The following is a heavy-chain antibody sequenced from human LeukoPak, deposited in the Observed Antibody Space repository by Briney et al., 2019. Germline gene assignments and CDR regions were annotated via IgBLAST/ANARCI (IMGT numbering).Heavy chain of an antibody. Sequence: ASVKVSCKASGATFSSYAISWVRQAPGQGLEWMGRIIPILGIANYAQKFQGRVTITADKSTSTAYMELSSLRSEDTAVYYCARRTINSGYDSQRYYYYYYGMDVWGQGTTVTVSS. CDR1: GATFSSYA. D-gene: IGHD5-12*01. V-gene: IGHV1-69*04. CDR3: ARRTINSGYDSQRYYYYYYGMDV. J-gene: IGHJ6*02. CDR2: IIPILGIA.